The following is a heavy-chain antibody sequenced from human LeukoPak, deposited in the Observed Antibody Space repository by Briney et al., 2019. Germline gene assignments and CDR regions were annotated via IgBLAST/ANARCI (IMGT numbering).Heavy chain of an antibody. CDR1: GFTVSDNY. D-gene: IGHD4-17*01. V-gene: IGHV3-53*01. J-gene: IGHJ5*02. CDR2: IYTGGRT. CDR3: AGAVSTVEGIDWFDP. Sequence: PGGSLRLSCAASGFTVSDNYMSWVRQAPGKGLEWVSIIYTGGRTSYADSVKGRFSISRDRSKNTVYLQMNNLRVEDTAFYYCAGAVSTVEGIDWFDPWGQGTLVIVSS.